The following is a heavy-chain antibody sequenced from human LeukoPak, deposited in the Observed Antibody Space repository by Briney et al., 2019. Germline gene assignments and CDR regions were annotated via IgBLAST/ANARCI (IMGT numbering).Heavy chain of an antibody. V-gene: IGHV3-23*01. J-gene: IGHJ2*01. CDR3: AKSPRVPVGYFDL. Sequence: GSLRLSCAASGFTFSSYAMSWVRQAPGKGLEWVSTISGSGGGGSTYYADSVKGRFTISRDNSKNTLYLQMNYLRAEDTAVYYCAKSPRVPVGYFDLWGRGTLVTVSS. CDR2: ISGSGGGGST. CDR1: GFTFSSYA. D-gene: IGHD3-3*01.